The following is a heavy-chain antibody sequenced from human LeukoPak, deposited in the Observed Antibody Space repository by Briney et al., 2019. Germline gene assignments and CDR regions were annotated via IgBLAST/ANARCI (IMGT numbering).Heavy chain of an antibody. J-gene: IGHJ4*02. CDR1: GGTFSRYA. V-gene: IGHV1-69*13. CDR2: IIPIFGTA. Sequence: GASVKVSCKSSGGTFSRYAISWVRQAPGQGVEWMGGIIPIFGTANYAQKFQGRVTITADESTSTAYMELSSLRSEVTAVYYCARGFGEFPFDYWGQGTLVTVSS. CDR3: ARGFGEFPFDY. D-gene: IGHD3-10*01.